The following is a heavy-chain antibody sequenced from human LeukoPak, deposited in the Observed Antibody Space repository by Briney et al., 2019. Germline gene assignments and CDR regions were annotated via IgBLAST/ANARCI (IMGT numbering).Heavy chain of an antibody. CDR1: GGSISNYY. V-gene: IGHV4-4*09. Sequence: SETLSLTCTASGGSISNYYWTWIRQPPGKGLEWIGFISTSGSPNHNPSLKTRFTISIDTSKSQFSLKLSSVTDEDTAVYYCARRSYHLLTGYYNGGNYHYYYMDVWGKGTTVTVSS. J-gene: IGHJ6*03. CDR2: ISTSGSP. D-gene: IGHD3-9*01. CDR3: ARRSYHLLTGYYNGGNYHYYYMDV.